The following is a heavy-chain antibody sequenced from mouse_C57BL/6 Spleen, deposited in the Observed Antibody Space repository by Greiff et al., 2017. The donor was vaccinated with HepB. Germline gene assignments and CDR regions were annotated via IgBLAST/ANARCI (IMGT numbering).Heavy chain of an antibody. CDR2: IDPSDSYT. V-gene: IGHV1-59*01. Sequence: VQLQQPGAELVRPGTSVKLSCKASGYTFTSYWMHWVKQRPGQGLEWIGVIDPSDSYTNYNQKFKGKATLTVDTSSSTAYMQLSSLTSEDSAVYYCARSYGPLDYWGQGTTLTVSS. J-gene: IGHJ2*01. D-gene: IGHD1-1*02. CDR1: GYTFTSYW. CDR3: ARSYGPLDY.